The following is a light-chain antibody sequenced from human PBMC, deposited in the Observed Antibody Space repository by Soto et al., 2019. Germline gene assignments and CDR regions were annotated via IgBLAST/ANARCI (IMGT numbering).Light chain of an antibody. J-gene: IGKJ4*01. Sequence: DSVMTQSPDSLAVSLGDRATINCKSSQSLLFSSNNKNYLAWYQQKGGQPPKLLIYWASTRESGVPDRFSGSGSGTDFTLTITSLKAEDVAVYYCQQYYSPPLSFGGGTKVDIK. CDR3: QQYYSPPLS. CDR1: QSLLFSSNNKNY. CDR2: WAS. V-gene: IGKV4-1*01.